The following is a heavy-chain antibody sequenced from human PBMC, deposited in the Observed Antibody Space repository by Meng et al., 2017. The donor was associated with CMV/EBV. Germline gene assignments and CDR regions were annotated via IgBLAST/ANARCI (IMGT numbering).Heavy chain of an antibody. CDR3: ARVTSRVAGAFDY. CDR1: GGSISSGDYY. D-gene: IGHD1-14*01. CDR2: IYYSGST. J-gene: IGHJ4*02. Sequence: AQLQYSGPGLVTPSQTLSLTCTVSGGSISSGDYYWSWIRQPPGKGLEWIGYIYYSGSTYYTPSLKSRVTISVDTSKNQFSLKLSSVTAADTAVYYCARVTSRVAGAFDYWGQGTLVTVSS. V-gene: IGHV4-30-4*08.